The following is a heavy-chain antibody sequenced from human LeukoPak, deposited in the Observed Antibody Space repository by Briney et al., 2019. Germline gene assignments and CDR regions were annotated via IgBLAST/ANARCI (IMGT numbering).Heavy chain of an antibody. Sequence: GASVKVSCKASGYTFTSYGISWVRQAPGQGLEWMGRIIPILGIANYAQKFQGRVTITADKSTSTAYMELSSLRSEDTAVYYCARDSGLMVRGVIISFYYYYYGMDVWGQGTTVTVSS. CDR3: ARDSGLMVRGVIISFYYYYYGMDV. V-gene: IGHV1-69*04. J-gene: IGHJ6*02. D-gene: IGHD3-10*01. CDR2: IIPILGIA. CDR1: GYTFTSYG.